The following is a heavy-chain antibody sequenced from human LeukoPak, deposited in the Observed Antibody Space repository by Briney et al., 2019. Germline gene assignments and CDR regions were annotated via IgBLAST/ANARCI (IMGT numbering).Heavy chain of an antibody. J-gene: IGHJ4*02. CDR1: GGSISSGGYY. Sequence: SQTLSLTCTVSGGSISSGGYYWSWIRQPPGKGLEWIGYIYYSGSTNYNPSLKSRVTISVDTSKNQFSLKLSSVTAADTAVYYCASLNYYDSSGYYFDYWGQGTLVTVSS. V-gene: IGHV4-61*08. D-gene: IGHD3-22*01. CDR3: ASLNYYDSSGYYFDY. CDR2: IYYSGST.